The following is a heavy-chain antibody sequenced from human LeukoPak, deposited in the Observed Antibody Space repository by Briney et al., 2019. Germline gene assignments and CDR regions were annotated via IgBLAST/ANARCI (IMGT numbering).Heavy chain of an antibody. D-gene: IGHD6-19*01. Sequence: ASVKVSCKASGYTFTSYVISWVRQAPGQGLEWMGWISAYNGNTNYAQKLQGRVTMTTDTSTSTAYMELRSLRSDDTAVYYCARVYSGAVAGRYHPISYWYFDLWGRGTLVTVSS. CDR3: ARVYSGAVAGRYHPISYWYFDL. CDR1: GYTFTSYV. V-gene: IGHV1-18*01. J-gene: IGHJ2*01. CDR2: ISAYNGNT.